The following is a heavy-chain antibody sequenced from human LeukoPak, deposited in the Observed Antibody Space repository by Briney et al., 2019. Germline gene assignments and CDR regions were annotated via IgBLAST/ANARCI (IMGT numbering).Heavy chain of an antibody. Sequence: GGSLRLSCAASGFTFSSYSMNWVRQAPGKGPEWVSYISSSSSTIYYADSVKGRFTISRDNAKNSLYLQMNSLRAEDTAVYYCARGGSSGWWGGFDYWGQGTLVTVSS. CDR1: GFTFSSYS. CDR3: ARGGSSGWWGGFDY. J-gene: IGHJ4*02. D-gene: IGHD6-19*01. V-gene: IGHV3-48*01. CDR2: ISSSSSTI.